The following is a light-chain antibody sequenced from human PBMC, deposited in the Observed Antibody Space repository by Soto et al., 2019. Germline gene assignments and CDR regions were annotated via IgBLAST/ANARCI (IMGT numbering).Light chain of an antibody. Sequence: DIQMTQSPSSLSASVGDRVTITCRASQGISNYLACYRQKPGKSPNLLIYAASTLKSVVPSRFSGSGSGTDFTLTISSLQPEDVATYYCQNYNSAPFTFGPGTKVDIK. V-gene: IGKV1-27*01. J-gene: IGKJ3*01. CDR2: AAS. CDR1: QGISNY. CDR3: QNYNSAPFT.